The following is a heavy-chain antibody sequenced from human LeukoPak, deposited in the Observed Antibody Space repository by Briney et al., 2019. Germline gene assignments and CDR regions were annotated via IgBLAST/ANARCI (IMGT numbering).Heavy chain of an antibody. D-gene: IGHD3-22*01. V-gene: IGHV3-20*04. Sequence: GXSLRLSCAASGFNFSSYSMNWVRQPPGKGLEWVSGISWNGGNTVYADSVRGRFIISGDKAKNSLYLQMNSLRAEDTAFYYCARSTPAAVVINEFDSWGQGTLVTVSS. CDR1: GFNFSSYS. CDR3: ARSTPAAVVINEFDS. J-gene: IGHJ4*02. CDR2: ISWNGGNT.